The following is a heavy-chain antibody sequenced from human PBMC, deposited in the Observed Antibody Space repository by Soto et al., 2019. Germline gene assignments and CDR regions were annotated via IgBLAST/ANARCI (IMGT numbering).Heavy chain of an antibody. Sequence: EVQVLESGGGLVQPGGSLRLSCTASGFIFPNYAMMWVRQAPGKGLEWVSAITGGGGGAQYADSVRGRLIISRDNSKNTLYLEMSSVRAEDTAIYYCARDPNGDYIVAFYFCGQGISVTVSS. V-gene: IGHV3-23*01. D-gene: IGHD4-17*01. CDR3: ARDPNGDYIVAFYF. CDR1: GFIFPNYA. J-gene: IGHJ3*01. CDR2: ITGGGGGA.